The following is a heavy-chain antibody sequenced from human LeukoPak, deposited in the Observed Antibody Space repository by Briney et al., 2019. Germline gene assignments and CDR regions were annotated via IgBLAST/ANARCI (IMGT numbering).Heavy chain of an antibody. CDR3: AKDWGGGYSYVGAHYFDY. Sequence: HPGGSLRLSCAASGFTFSSYAMSWVRQAPGKGLEWVSAISGSGGSTYYADSVKGRFTISRDNSKNTLYLQMNSLRAEDTAVYYCAKDWGGGYSYVGAHYFDYWGQGTLVTVSS. CDR1: GFTFSSYA. D-gene: IGHD5-18*01. V-gene: IGHV3-23*01. J-gene: IGHJ4*02. CDR2: ISGSGGST.